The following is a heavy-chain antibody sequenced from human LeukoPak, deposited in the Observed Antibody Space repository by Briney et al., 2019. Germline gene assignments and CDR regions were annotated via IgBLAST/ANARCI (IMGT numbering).Heavy chain of an antibody. D-gene: IGHD3-22*01. CDR1: GGSFSGYY. CDR3: ARVRRRDYYDSSGRGAFDI. J-gene: IGHJ3*02. CDR2: INHSGST. Sequence: SETLSLTCAVYGGSFSGYYWSWIRQPPGQGLEWIGEINHSGSTNDNTSLKRRAIISVDTSKNQFSLKLSSVTAADTAVYYCARVRRRDYYDSSGRGAFDIWGQGTMVTVSS. V-gene: IGHV4-34*04.